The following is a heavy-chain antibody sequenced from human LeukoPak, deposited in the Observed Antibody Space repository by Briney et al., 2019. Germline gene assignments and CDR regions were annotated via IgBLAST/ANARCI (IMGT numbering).Heavy chain of an antibody. Sequence: SVKVSCKASGGTFSSYAISGVRQAPGRGVEWMGGIIPIFGTANYAQKFQGRVTITTDESTSTAYMELSSLRSEDTAVYYCARGKHYDIPYYYMDVWGKGTTVTVSS. J-gene: IGHJ6*03. CDR3: ARGKHYDIPYYYMDV. CDR2: IIPIFGTA. V-gene: IGHV1-69*05. D-gene: IGHD3-9*01. CDR1: GGTFSSYA.